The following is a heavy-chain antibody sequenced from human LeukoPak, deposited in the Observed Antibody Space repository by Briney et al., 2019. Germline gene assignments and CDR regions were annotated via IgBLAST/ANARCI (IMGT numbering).Heavy chain of an antibody. CDR2: ISSSSSYI. D-gene: IGHD3-3*01. J-gene: IGHJ4*02. CDR3: ARGYFDFWSGYFGY. V-gene: IGHV3-21*01. CDR1: GFTFSSYS. Sequence: GGSLRLSCAASGFTFSSYSMNWVRQAPGKGLEWVSSISSSSSYIYYADSVKGRFTISRDNAKNSLYLQMNSLRAEDTAVYYCARGYFDFWSGYFGYWGQGTLVTVSS.